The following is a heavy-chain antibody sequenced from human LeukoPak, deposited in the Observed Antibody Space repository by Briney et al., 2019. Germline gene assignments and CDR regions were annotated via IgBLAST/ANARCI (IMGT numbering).Heavy chain of an antibody. J-gene: IGHJ4*02. CDR3: AKGYYDSSGYPYYFDY. V-gene: IGHV3-30*02. Sequence: GGSLRLSCAASGFTFRSYGMHWVRQAPGKGLEWVAFIRYDGSNKYYADSVKGRFTISRDNSKNTLYLQMNSLRAEDTAVYYCAKGYYDSSGYPYYFDYWGQGTLVTVSS. D-gene: IGHD3-22*01. CDR2: IRYDGSNK. CDR1: GFTFRSYG.